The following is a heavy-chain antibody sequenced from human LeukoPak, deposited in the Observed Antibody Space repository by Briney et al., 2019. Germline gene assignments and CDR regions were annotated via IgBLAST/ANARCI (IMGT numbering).Heavy chain of an antibody. CDR3: ARQSFIAGDNWNYVLNGDDALDI. Sequence: RASVKVSCKASGYTFSRYGITWVRQAPGQGLEWMGWITAYDGNTNFAQNFQARVTMTTDTSTNTAYLELRSPRSDDTAVYYCARQSFIAGDNWNYVLNGDDALDIWGQGTMVTVSS. V-gene: IGHV1-18*01. CDR1: GYTFSRYG. J-gene: IGHJ3*02. D-gene: IGHD1-7*01. CDR2: ITAYDGNT.